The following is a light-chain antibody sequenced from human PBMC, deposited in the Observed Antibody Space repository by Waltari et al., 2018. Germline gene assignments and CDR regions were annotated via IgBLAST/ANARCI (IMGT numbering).Light chain of an antibody. V-gene: IGKV1-5*03. CDR1: QSISSW. CDR3: QQYNSYSPVT. CDR2: KAS. Sequence: DIQMTQSPSTLSASVGDRLNITCRASQSISSWLAWYQQKPGKAPKLLIYKASSLESGVPSRFTGSGSGTEFTLTISSLQPDDFATYYCQQYNSYSPVTFGGGTKVEIK. J-gene: IGKJ4*01.